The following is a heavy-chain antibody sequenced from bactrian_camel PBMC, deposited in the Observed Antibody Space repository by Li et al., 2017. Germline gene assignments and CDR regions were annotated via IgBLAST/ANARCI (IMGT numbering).Heavy chain of an antibody. CDR1: GFTFYTPH. D-gene: IGHD2*01. CDR2: IGDGRI. CDR3: AAEDGGVVITSCPSREFGY. J-gene: IGHJ6*01. V-gene: IGHV3S60*01. Sequence: HVQLVESGGGLVQPGGSLILSCAASGFTFYTPHMGWYRQAQGSECELVSSIGDGRIYYTQSVKGRFTIAQDNAKNTMFLQMNSLKDDDTGVYYCAAEDGGVVITSCPSREFGYWGQGTQVTVS.